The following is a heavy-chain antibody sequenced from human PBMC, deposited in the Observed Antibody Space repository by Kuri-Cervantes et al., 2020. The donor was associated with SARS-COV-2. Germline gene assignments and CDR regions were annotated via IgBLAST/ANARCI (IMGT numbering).Heavy chain of an antibody. D-gene: IGHD6-13*01. CDR3: ARGASSSWYVYYYYYMDV. V-gene: IGHV3-21*01. J-gene: IGHJ6*03. CDR2: ISSSSSYI. CDR1: GFTFSSYS. Sequence: GEPLKISCAASGFTFSSYSMNWVRQAPGKGLEWVSSISSSSSYIYYADSVKGRFTISRDNAKNTLYLQMNSPRAEDTAVYYCARGASSSWYVYYYYYMDVWGKGTTVTVSS.